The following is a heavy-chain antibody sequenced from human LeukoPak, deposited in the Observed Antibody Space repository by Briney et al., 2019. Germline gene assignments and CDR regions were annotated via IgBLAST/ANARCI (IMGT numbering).Heavy chain of an antibody. J-gene: IGHJ6*02. V-gene: IGHV3-30*18. CDR1: GFTFSSYG. CDR3: AKENYDSSGYYSLLSYYYYGMDV. Sequence: GRSLRLSCAASGFTFSSYGMHWVRQAPGKGLEWVAVISYDGSNKYYADSVKGRFTISRDNSKNTLYLQMNSLRAEDTAVYYCAKENYDSSGYYSLLSYYYYGMDVWGQGTTVTVSS. CDR2: ISYDGSNK. D-gene: IGHD3-22*01.